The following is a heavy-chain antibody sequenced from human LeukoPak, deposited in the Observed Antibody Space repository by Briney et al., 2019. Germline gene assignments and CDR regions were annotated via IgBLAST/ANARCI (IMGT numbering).Heavy chain of an antibody. CDR3: ATTYTEGGNDAFDI. Sequence: SETLSLTCTVSGGSISSSSYYWGWIRQPPGKGLEWIGSIYYSGSTYYNPSLKSRVTISVDTSKNQFSLKLSSVTAADTAVYYCATTYTEGGNDAFDIWGQGKMVTVSS. D-gene: IGHD2-2*02. J-gene: IGHJ3*02. CDR1: GGSISSSSYY. CDR2: IYYSGST. V-gene: IGHV4-39*01.